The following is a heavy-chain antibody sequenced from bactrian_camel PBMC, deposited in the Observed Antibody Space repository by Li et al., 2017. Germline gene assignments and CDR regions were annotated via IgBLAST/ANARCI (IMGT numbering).Heavy chain of an antibody. J-gene: IGHJ4*01. CDR2: INFDLNPGA. Sequence: ESGGGSVQPGGSLRLSCSANGVTMSPSSHCVTWFRQAPGKEREGVASINFDLNPGADYAKSVKGRFTISEDKAENTLYLLMNSLKPEDTGMYYCAATGQDWCYTQRPPAEYHYWGQGTQVTVS. CDR1: GVTMSPSSHC. CDR3: AATGQDWCYTQRPPAEYHY. V-gene: IGHV3S25*01. D-gene: IGHD2*01.